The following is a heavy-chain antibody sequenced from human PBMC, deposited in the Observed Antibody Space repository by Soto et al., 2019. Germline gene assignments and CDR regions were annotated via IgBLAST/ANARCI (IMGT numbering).Heavy chain of an antibody. V-gene: IGHV1-3*01. CDR2: INAGNGNT. Sequence: GASVKVSCKASGYTFTSYAMHWVRQAPGQRLEWMGWINAGNGNTKYSQKFQGRVTITRDTSASTAYMELSSLRSEDTAVYYCARSIVVVTALDYWGQGTLVTSP. D-gene: IGHD2-21*02. J-gene: IGHJ4*02. CDR1: GYTFTSYA. CDR3: ARSIVVVTALDY.